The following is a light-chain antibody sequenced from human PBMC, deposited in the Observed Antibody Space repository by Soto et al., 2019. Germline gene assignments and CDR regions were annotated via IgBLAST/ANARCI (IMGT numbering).Light chain of an antibody. CDR3: QQYNIWSSIT. V-gene: IGKV3-15*01. CDR2: GAS. J-gene: IGKJ5*01. Sequence: EIVMTQSPATLSVSPGERATLSCRASQSISRKVGWYQQKPCEAPRLLIYGASIRATDVPPRFSGSGSGTEFTLTISSLQSEDFAVYYCQQYNIWSSITFGQGTRLEIK. CDR1: QSISRK.